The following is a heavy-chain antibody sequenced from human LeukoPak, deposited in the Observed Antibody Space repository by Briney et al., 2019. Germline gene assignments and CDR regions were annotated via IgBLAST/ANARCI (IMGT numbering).Heavy chain of an antibody. CDR2: IIPIFGTA. CDR1: GGTFSSYA. J-gene: IGHJ3*02. D-gene: IGHD3-10*01. CDR3: ASRKEDGSGSYYNDDAFDI. V-gene: IGHV1-69*13. Sequence: SVKVSCKASGGTFSSYAISWVRQAPGQGLEWMGGIIPIFGTANYAQKFQGRVTITADESTSTAYMELSSLRSEDTAVYYCASRKEDGSGSYYNDDAFDIWGQGTMVTVSS.